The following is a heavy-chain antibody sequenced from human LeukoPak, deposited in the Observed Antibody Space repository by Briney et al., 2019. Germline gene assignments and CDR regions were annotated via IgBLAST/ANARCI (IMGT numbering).Heavy chain of an antibody. Sequence: PGRSLRLSCVASKFIFIDSPMHWVRRPPGKGLQWVAVISPDGTSKYYADSVKGRFTISRDNSKDTLFLQMESLRIEDTAVYYCARDPLSPEPWGQGTLVTVSS. V-gene: IGHV3-30-3*01. CDR1: KFIFIDSP. J-gene: IGHJ5*02. CDR3: ARDPLSPEP. CDR2: ISPDGTSK.